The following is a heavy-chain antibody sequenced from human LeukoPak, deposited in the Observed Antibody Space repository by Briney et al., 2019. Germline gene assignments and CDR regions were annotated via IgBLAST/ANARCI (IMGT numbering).Heavy chain of an antibody. J-gene: IGHJ6*04. CDR3: ARAPGIAVAGTLYYGMDV. Sequence: SETLSLTCTVSGGSISSYYWSWIRQPPGKGLEWVGYIYYSGGTNYNPSLKSRVTISVDTSKNHFSLKLSSVTAADTAVYYCARAPGIAVAGTLYYGMDVWGKGTTVTVSS. V-gene: IGHV4-59*01. D-gene: IGHD6-19*01. CDR2: IYYSGGT. CDR1: GGSISSYY.